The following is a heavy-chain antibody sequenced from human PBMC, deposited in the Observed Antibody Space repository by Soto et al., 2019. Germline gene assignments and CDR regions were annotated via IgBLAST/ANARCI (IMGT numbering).Heavy chain of an antibody. CDR3: AKDGRITMIRGHPYDWFDP. CDR1: GFTFSSYG. V-gene: IGHV3-30*18. CDR2: ISYDGSNK. Sequence: QVQLVESGGGVVQPGRSLRLSCAASGFTFSSYGMHWVRQAPGKGLEWVAVISYDGSNKYYADSVKGRFTISRDNSKNTLYLQMNSLRAEDTAVYYCAKDGRITMIRGHPYDWFDPWGQGTLVTVSS. D-gene: IGHD3-22*01. J-gene: IGHJ5*02.